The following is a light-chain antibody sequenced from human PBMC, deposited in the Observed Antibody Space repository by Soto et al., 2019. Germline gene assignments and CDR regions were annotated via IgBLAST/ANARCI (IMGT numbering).Light chain of an antibody. V-gene: IGKV4-1*01. CDR2: WAS. J-gene: IGKJ2*01. CDR3: QQYYYVPYT. Sequence: DVVMTQSPDSLAVSMGERATFNCKSSQSVLYSSSNKNYLAWYQHKPGQPPKLLIYWASTRESGVPDRFSGSGSGTDFTLTISSLQAEDVEVYYCQQYYYVPYTFGQGTKLEIK. CDR1: QSVLYSSSNKNY.